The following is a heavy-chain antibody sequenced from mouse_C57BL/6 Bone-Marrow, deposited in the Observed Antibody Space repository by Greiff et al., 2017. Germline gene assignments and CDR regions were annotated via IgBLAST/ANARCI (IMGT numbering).Heavy chain of an antibody. J-gene: IGHJ1*03. D-gene: IGHD2-4*01. CDR1: GYAFSSYW. CDR2: IYPGDGDT. V-gene: IGHV1-80*01. CDR3: ARGGLRRGTRQVDV. Sequence: QVQLQQSGAELVKPGASVKISCKASGYAFSSYWMNWVKQRPGKGLEWIGQIYPGDGDTNYNGKFKGKATLTADKSSSTAYMQLSSLTSEDSAVYFWARGGLRRGTRQVDVWGTGTTVTVSS.